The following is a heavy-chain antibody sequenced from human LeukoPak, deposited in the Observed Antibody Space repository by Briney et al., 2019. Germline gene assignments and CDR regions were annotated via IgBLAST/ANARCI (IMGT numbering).Heavy chain of an antibody. CDR1: GGSISSGGYS. CDR3: ARGGRDDGIDY. CDR2: IYHSGST. D-gene: IGHD1-1*01. Sequence: SETLSLTCAVSGGSISSGGYSWSWIRQPPGKGLEWIGYIYHSGSTYYNPSLKSRVTISVDRSKNQFSLKLSSVTAADTAVYYCARGGRDDGIDYWGQGTLVTVSS. J-gene: IGHJ4*02. V-gene: IGHV4-30-2*01.